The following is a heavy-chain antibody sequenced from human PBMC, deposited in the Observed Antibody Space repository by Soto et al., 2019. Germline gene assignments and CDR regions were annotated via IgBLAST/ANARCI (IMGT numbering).Heavy chain of an antibody. CDR1: GFTFDDYA. CDR2: ISWNSGSI. CDR3: AKDYTIYYYYYMDG. Sequence: EVQLVESGGGLVQPGGSLRLSCAASGFTFDDYAMHWVRQAPGKGLEWVSGISWNSGSIGYADSVKGRFTISRDNAKNALYLQMNSLRAEDTALYYCAKDYTIYYYYYMDGWGKGTTVTVSS. V-gene: IGHV3-9*01. D-gene: IGHD3-3*01. J-gene: IGHJ6*03.